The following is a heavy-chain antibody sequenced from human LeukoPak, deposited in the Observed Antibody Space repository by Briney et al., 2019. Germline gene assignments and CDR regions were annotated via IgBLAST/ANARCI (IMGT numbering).Heavy chain of an antibody. CDR3: ARDRPYSSSFNAFDI. Sequence: ASVKVSCKASGYTFTGYYMHWVRQAPGQGREWMGWINPNSGGTNYAQKFQGWVTMTRDTSISTAYMELSRLRSDDTAVYYCARDRPYSSSFNAFDIWGQGTMVTVSS. D-gene: IGHD6-13*01. CDR1: GYTFTGYY. J-gene: IGHJ3*02. V-gene: IGHV1-2*04. CDR2: INPNSGGT.